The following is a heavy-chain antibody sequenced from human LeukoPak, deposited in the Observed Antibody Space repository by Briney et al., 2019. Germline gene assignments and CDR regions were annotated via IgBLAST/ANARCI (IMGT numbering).Heavy chain of an antibody. Sequence: SGTLSLTCTVSGVSISSGGYYWSWIRQHPGKGLEWIGYIYYSGSTYYNPSLKSRVTISVDTSKNQFSLKLSSVTAADTAVYYCARGGNYYDSSGYSDYWGQGTLVTVSS. J-gene: IGHJ4*02. V-gene: IGHV4-31*03. CDR2: IYYSGST. CDR1: GVSISSGGYY. D-gene: IGHD3-22*01. CDR3: ARGGNYYDSSGYSDY.